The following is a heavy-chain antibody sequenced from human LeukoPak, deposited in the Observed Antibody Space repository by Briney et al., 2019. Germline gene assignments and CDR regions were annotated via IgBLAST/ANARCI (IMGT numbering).Heavy chain of an antibody. Sequence: SETLSLTCTVSGYSISSGFYWGWIRQPPGKGLEWIGSIYHSGSTYYNPFLKSRVTISVDTSKNQFSLKLSSVTAADTAAYYCARGPAYGDYTHYWGQGTLVTVSS. J-gene: IGHJ4*02. CDR1: GYSISSGFY. CDR2: IYHSGST. D-gene: IGHD4-17*01. CDR3: ARGPAYGDYTHY. V-gene: IGHV4-38-2*02.